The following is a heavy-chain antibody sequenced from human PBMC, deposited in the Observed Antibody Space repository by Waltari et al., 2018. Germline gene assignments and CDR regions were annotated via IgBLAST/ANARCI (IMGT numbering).Heavy chain of an antibody. V-gene: IGHV4-59*01. CDR3: ARGGGGDWEWFDP. CDR2: IYYTGST. D-gene: IGHD2-21*02. Sequence: QVQLQESGPSLLKPSETLSLICTVSGGSISGFYWSWVRQPPGKGLDWIGYIYYTGSTNFNPSLKSRATMSVDTSKNQFSLKLSSVTAADTAFYYCARGGGGDWEWFDPCGQGTLVTVSS. J-gene: IGHJ5*02. CDR1: GGSISGFY.